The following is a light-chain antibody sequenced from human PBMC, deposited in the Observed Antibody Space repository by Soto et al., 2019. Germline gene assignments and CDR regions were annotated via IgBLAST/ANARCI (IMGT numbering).Light chain of an antibody. CDR2: GAS. CDR3: QQTYSDIS. CDR1: RTINTY. J-gene: IGKJ4*01. Sequence: DVRVTQSPSSLSASVGDTITITCRARRTINTYLNWYQQKPGEPTRLLIYGASTLHDGVPSRFSGSGSGADFTLTISGLQPEDFASYHCQQTYSDISFGGGTKVDIK. V-gene: IGKV1-39*01.